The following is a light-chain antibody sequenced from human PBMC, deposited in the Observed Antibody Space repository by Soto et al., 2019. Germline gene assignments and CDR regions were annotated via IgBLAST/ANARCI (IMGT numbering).Light chain of an antibody. CDR3: QSYDSSRFGLI. V-gene: IGLV2-14*02. CDR2: EAT. CDR1: SNDVGGYDL. Sequence: QSVLTQPASVSGSPGQSITISCSGTSNDVGGYDLVSWYQQHPGKAPRLIIYEATKRPSGVSDRFSASKSGNTASLTISALQAEDEAYYSCQSYDSSRFGLIFGGGTKLTVL. J-gene: IGLJ2*01.